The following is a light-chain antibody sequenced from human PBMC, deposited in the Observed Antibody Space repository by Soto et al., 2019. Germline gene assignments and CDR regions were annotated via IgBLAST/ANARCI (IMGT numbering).Light chain of an antibody. CDR1: QSISIW. V-gene: IGKV1-5*03. J-gene: IGKJ1*01. CDR2: KTS. CDR3: QHYNDYSWT. Sequence: DIHMTQSPSTLSASVGDRVTIICLASQSISIWLAWYQQKPGKATNLLIYKTSSLETAVPSRFSGSGSGTEFTLTISSLQPDDFATYYCQHYNDYSWTFGQGTKVEVK.